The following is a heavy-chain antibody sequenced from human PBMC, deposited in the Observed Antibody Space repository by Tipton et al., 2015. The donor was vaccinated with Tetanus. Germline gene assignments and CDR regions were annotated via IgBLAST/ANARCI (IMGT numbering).Heavy chain of an antibody. J-gene: IGHJ4*02. CDR1: GFIFSSYG. V-gene: IGHV3-33*01. Sequence: SLRLSCAASGFIFSSYGIHWVRQAPGKGLEWVAVSWYDGTDKYYADSVKGRFTISRDNSKNPLYLQMNSIRAEDTAVYYCAREADCSGGSCFSGDLDNWGQGTQVTVSS. CDR3: AREADCSGGSCFSGDLDN. CDR2: SWYDGTDK. D-gene: IGHD2-15*01.